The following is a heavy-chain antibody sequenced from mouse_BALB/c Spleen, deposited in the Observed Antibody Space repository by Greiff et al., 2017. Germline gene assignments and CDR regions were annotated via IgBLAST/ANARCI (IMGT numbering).Heavy chain of an antibody. V-gene: IGHV1S29*02. Sequence: VQLKQSGPELVKPGASVKISCKASGYTFTDYNMHWVKQSHGKSLEWIGYIYPYNGGTGYNQKFKSKATLTVDNSSSTAYMELRSLTSEDSAVYYCATITTVVGAMDYWGQGTSVTVSS. CDR2: IYPYNGGT. CDR1: GYTFTDYN. D-gene: IGHD1-1*01. J-gene: IGHJ4*01. CDR3: ATITTVVGAMDY.